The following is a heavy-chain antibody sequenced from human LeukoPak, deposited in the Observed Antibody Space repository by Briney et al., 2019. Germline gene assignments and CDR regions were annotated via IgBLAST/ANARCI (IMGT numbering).Heavy chain of an antibody. D-gene: IGHD6-19*01. CDR2: ISSSSSTI. CDR1: GFTFSSYS. V-gene: IGHV3-48*04. J-gene: IGHJ5*02. Sequence: GGSLRLSCAASGFTFSSYSMNWVRQAPGKGLEWVSYISSSSSTIYYADSVKGRFTISRDNAKNSLYLQMNSLRAEDTAVYYCARDKASSGGRKNWFDPWGQGTLVTVSS. CDR3: ARDKASSGGRKNWFDP.